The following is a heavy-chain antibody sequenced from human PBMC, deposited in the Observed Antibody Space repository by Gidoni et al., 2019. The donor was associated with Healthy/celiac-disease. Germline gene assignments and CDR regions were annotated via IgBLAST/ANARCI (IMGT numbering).Heavy chain of an antibody. V-gene: IGHV3-23*01. CDR2: SSGSGGST. D-gene: IGHD3-10*01. CDR1: GFTFSSSS. Sequence: EVQLLESGGGLVQPGGSLRLSCAASGFTFSSSSMSWVRQAPGKGLGWVSASSGSGGSTYYADSVKGRFTISRDNSKNTLYLQMNSLRAEDTAVYYCAKDLNVGFGEYYDAFDIWGQGTMVTVSS. CDR3: AKDLNVGFGEYYDAFDI. J-gene: IGHJ3*02.